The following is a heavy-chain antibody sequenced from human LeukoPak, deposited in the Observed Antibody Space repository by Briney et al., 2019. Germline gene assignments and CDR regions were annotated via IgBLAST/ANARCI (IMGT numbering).Heavy chain of an antibody. CDR3: ARSYAEADAFDI. J-gene: IGHJ3*02. Sequence: GGSLRLSCAASGFTFSSYSMNWVRQAPGKGLECVSSISSSSSYIYYADSVKGRFTISRDNAKNSLYLQMNRLRDEDTAVYYCARSYAEADAFDIWGQGTMVTVSS. CDR1: GFTFSSYS. CDR2: ISSSSSYI. V-gene: IGHV3-21*01. D-gene: IGHD1-26*01.